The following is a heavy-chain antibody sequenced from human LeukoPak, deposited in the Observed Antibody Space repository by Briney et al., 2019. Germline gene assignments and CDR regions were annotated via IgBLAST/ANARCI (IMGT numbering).Heavy chain of an antibody. J-gene: IGHJ4*02. D-gene: IGHD3-10*01. CDR1: GGSFSGYY. CDR3: ARLYGSGSYYNY. CDR2: INHSGST. V-gene: IGHV4-34*01. Sequence: ASETLSLTCTVYGGSFSGYYWSWIRQPPGKGLEWIGEINHSGSTNYNPSLKSRLTISVDTSKNQFSLKLSSVTAADTAVYYCARLYGSGSYYNYWGQGTLVTVSS.